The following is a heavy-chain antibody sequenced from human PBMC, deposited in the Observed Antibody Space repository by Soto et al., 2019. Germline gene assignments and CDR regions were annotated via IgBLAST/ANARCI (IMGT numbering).Heavy chain of an antibody. Sequence: SDTLSLTCTVSGGSISGHDWIWIRHSPGKGLEWIGYIFYTGSTNYNPSLKSRDTLSVDTSKNQFSLRLSSVTAADTAVYYCARVGSSGWSPDYWGQGTLVTVSS. CDR2: IFYTGST. V-gene: IGHV4-59*11. D-gene: IGHD6-19*01. CDR1: GGSISGHD. J-gene: IGHJ4*02. CDR3: ARVGSSGWSPDY.